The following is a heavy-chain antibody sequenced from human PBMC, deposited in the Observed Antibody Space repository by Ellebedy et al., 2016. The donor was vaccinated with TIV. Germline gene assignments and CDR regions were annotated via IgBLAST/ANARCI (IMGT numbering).Heavy chain of an antibody. CDR1: GGSISSYY. CDR2: IYYSGST. J-gene: IGHJ3*02. D-gene: IGHD3-3*01. Sequence: SETLSLXCTVSGGSISSYYWSWIRQPPGKGLEWIGYIYYSGSTNYNPSLKSRVTISVDTSKNQFSLKLSSVTAADTAVYYCANRAIFGMGIDAFDIWGQGTMVTVSS. V-gene: IGHV4-59*01. CDR3: ANRAIFGMGIDAFDI.